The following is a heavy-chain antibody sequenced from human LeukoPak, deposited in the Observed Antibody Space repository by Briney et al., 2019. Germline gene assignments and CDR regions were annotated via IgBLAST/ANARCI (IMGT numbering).Heavy chain of an antibody. CDR2: MNPNSGNT. CDR3: TRGLVVLSAASWAFDI. V-gene: IGHV1-8*01. Sequence: ASVKVSCKASGYTFTIYDINWVRQATGQGLEWMGWMNPNSGNTGYAQKFQARVSMTRNTSISTAYMELSSLRSEDTAVYYCTRGLVVLSAASWAFDIWGHGTMVTVSS. J-gene: IGHJ3*02. D-gene: IGHD2-15*01. CDR1: GYTFTIYD.